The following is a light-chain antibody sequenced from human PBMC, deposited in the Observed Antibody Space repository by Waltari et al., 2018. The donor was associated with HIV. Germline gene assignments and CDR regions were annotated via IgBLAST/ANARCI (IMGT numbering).Light chain of an antibody. J-gene: IGLJ3*02. CDR3: TTWDSSVTAWV. V-gene: IGLV1-47*02. CDR1: SSNIGSDF. Sequence: QSVLTQPPSASGTPGQRVTISCSGSSSNIGSDFVYWYQQLPGTAPKLLIYSNDQRPSWVPDQFSGSKSGTSASLAISGLRSEDEADYYCTTWDSSVTAWVFGGGTKLTVL. CDR2: SND.